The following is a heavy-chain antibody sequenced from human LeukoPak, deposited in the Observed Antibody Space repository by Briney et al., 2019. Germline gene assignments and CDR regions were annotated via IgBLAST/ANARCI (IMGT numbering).Heavy chain of an antibody. V-gene: IGHV4-59*01. J-gene: IGHJ6*02. CDR2: IYYSGST. CDR3: AREVVVDWGLRDYYYYGMDV. Sequence: KSSETLSLTCTVSGGSISSYYWSWIRQPPGKGLEWIGYIYYSGSTNYNPSLKSRVTISVDTSKNQFSLKLSSVTAADTAVYYCAREVVVDWGLRDYYYYGMDVWGQGTTVTVSS. CDR1: GGSISSYY. D-gene: IGHD2-15*01.